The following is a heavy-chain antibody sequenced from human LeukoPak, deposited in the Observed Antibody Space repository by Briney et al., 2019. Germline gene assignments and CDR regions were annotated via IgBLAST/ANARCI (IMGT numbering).Heavy chain of an antibody. CDR3: ARGPPQLWRDFDY. J-gene: IGHJ4*02. V-gene: IGHV4-34*01. Sequence: SETLSLTCAVYGGSFSGYYWSWIRQPPGKGLEWIGEINHSGSTNYNPSLKSRVTISVDTSKNQFSLKLSSVTAADTAVYYCARGPPQLWRDFDYWGQGTLVTVSS. D-gene: IGHD5-18*01. CDR1: GGSFSGYY. CDR2: INHSGST.